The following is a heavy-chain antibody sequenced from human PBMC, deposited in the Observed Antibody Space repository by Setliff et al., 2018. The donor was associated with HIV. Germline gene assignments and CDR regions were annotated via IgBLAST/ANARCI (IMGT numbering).Heavy chain of an antibody. V-gene: IGHV4-61*09. CDR2: IYTSGST. J-gene: IGHJ6*02. CDR3: ARTDWARTSYYYYYGMNV. Sequence: PSETLSLTCTVSGGSISSGSYYWSWIRQPAGKGLEWIGHIYTSGSTNYNPSLKSRVTISVDTSTNQFSLKLSSVTAADTAVYYCARTDWARTSYYYYYGMNVWGQGTTGTVSS. D-gene: IGHD3-9*01. CDR1: GGSISSGSYY.